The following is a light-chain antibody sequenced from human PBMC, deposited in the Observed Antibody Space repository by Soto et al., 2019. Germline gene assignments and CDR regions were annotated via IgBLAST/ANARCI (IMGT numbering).Light chain of an antibody. CDR2: EVS. J-gene: IGLJ1*01. CDR3: SSYTSISTLA. V-gene: IGLV2-14*01. Sequence: QSVLTQPASVSGSPGQSITISCTGTSNDIGGYNYVSWYQQHPGKAPKLMIYEVSNRPSGVSNRFSGSKSGNTASLTISGLQAEDEADYYCSSYTSISTLAFGTGTKLTVL. CDR1: SNDIGGYNY.